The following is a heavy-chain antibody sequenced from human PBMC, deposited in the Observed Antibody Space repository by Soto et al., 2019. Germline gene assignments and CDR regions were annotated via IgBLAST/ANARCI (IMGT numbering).Heavy chain of an antibody. CDR3: ARAGGMHKSSYYGMDV. D-gene: IGHD1-26*01. Sequence: ASVNVSCKASGYTFTSYDINWVRQATGQGLEWMGWMNPNSGNTGYAQKFQGRVTMTRNTSISTAYMELSSLRSEDTVVYYCARAGGMHKSSYYGMDVWGQGTTVTVSS. CDR1: GYTFTSYD. CDR2: MNPNSGNT. J-gene: IGHJ6*02. V-gene: IGHV1-8*01.